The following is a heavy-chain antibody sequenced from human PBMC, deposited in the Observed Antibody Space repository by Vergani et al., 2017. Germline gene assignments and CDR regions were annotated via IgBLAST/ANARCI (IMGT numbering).Heavy chain of an antibody. J-gene: IGHJ3*02. CDR1: GFTFSSYA. CDR2: ISGSGGSA. V-gene: IGHV3-23*01. Sequence: EVQLLESGGGLVQPGGSLRLSCAASGFTFSSYAMNWVRQAPGKGLEWVSVISGSGGSAYYADSVKGRFTISRHNSKNTLYLQMNSLRAEDTAVYYCAKDYTTAMNAFDIWGQGTMVTVSS. CDR3: AKDYTTAMNAFDI. D-gene: IGHD5-18*01.